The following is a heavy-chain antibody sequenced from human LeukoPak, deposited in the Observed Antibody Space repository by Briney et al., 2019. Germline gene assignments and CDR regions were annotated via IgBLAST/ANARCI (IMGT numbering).Heavy chain of an antibody. V-gene: IGHV1-18*01. Sequence: GASVKVSCKASGYTFTSYGISWVRRAPGQGLEWMGWISAYNGNTNYAQKFQGRVTMTTDTSTSTAYMELTSLRSDDTAVYYCARDRVTMIVVVGLSNAFDIWGQGTMVTVSS. CDR1: GYTFTSYG. D-gene: IGHD3-22*01. J-gene: IGHJ3*02. CDR3: ARDRVTMIVVVGLSNAFDI. CDR2: ISAYNGNT.